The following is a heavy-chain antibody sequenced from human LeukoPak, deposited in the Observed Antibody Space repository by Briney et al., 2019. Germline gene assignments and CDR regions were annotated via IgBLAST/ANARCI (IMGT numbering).Heavy chain of an antibody. Sequence: ASETLFLTCAVYGGAFRGYHLGWVRQPPGEGPGWIWEINHSGSTNYNPSLKSRVTISVDTSKNQFSLKLSSVTAADTAVYYCARHRAYSYGRAGGDYWGQGTLVTVSS. CDR2: INHSGST. V-gene: IGHV4-34*01. J-gene: IGHJ4*02. D-gene: IGHD5-18*01. CDR1: GGAFRGYH. CDR3: ARHRAYSYGRAGGDY.